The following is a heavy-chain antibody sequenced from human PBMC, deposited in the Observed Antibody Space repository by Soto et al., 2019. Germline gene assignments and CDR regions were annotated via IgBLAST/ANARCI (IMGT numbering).Heavy chain of an antibody. D-gene: IGHD3-10*01. Sequence: EVQLVESGGGLVQPGGSLRLSCAASGFTVSRNYMSWVRQAPGKGLEWVSFMYSGGTTHYADSVRGRFTISRDNSKNTLYVEMKSLRAEDTAVYYCARHLRLVGFGEFDLWGRGTLVTVSP. J-gene: IGHJ2*01. CDR1: GFTVSRNY. CDR3: ARHLRLVGFGEFDL. V-gene: IGHV3-53*04. CDR2: MYSGGTT.